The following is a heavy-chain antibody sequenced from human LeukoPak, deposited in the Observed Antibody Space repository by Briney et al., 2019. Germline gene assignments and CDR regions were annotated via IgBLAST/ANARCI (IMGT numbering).Heavy chain of an antibody. Sequence: GASVKVSCKASGYTFTNYGINWVRQAPGQGLEWMGWISAYNGNTNSAQNFQGRVTMTTVTSTSTASMELRGLRSDDTAVYYCARTPYYDFWSGYYHFDYWAQGTLVTVSS. D-gene: IGHD3-3*01. CDR2: ISAYNGNT. CDR1: GYTFTNYG. CDR3: ARTPYYDFWSGYYHFDY. V-gene: IGHV1-18*01. J-gene: IGHJ4*02.